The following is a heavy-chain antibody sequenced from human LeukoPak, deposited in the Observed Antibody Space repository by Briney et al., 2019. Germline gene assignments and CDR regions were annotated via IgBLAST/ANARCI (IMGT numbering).Heavy chain of an antibody. Sequence: ASVKVSCKASGYTFTSYDINWVRQATGQGLEWMGWMSPNSGNTGYAQKFQGRVTITRNSSISTAYMELSSLRSEDTAVYYCARDRRAARPGYYYYMDVWGKGTTVTVSS. CDR1: GYTFTSYD. CDR2: MSPNSGNT. V-gene: IGHV1-8*03. CDR3: ARDRRAARPGYYYYMDV. J-gene: IGHJ6*03. D-gene: IGHD6-6*01.